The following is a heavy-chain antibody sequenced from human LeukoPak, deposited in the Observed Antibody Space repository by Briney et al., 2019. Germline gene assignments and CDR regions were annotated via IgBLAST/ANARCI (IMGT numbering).Heavy chain of an antibody. V-gene: IGHV3-21*01. D-gene: IGHD2-15*01. CDR2: ISSSSSYI. CDR1: GFTFSSYG. J-gene: IGHJ4*02. Sequence: GGSLRLSYAPSGFTFSSYGMNWVREAPGKGLEWVLSISSSSSYIYYADSVKGRFTISRDNAKNSLYLQMNSLRAEDTAVYYCARDQCSGGSCYLDYWGQGTLVTVSS. CDR3: ARDQCSGGSCYLDY.